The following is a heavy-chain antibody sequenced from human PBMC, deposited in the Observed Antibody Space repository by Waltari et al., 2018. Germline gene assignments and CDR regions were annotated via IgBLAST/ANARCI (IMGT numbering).Heavy chain of an antibody. V-gene: IGHV1-46*02. J-gene: IGHJ4*02. Sequence: QVQLVQSGAELKKPGASVKISCRTSGYIFHSNYIHWVRQAPGQGLQWMGVFFPSDGGTIYAQKFQGRVNMTSDTSTSTVYMELTSLGSEDTAVYYCARRSLLRFLDYWGQGTLVTVSS. CDR3: ARRSLLRFLDY. D-gene: IGHD3-16*01. CDR1: GYIFHSNY. CDR2: FFPSDGGT.